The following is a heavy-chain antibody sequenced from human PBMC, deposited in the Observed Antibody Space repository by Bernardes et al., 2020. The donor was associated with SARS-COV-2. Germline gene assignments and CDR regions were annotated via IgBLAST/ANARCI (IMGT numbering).Heavy chain of an antibody. CDR1: GGSISSYY. J-gene: IGHJ6*02. CDR3: ARLRVAARQKSYYYYYGMDV. V-gene: IGHV4-59*01. D-gene: IGHD6-6*01. Sequence: SETLSLTCTVSGGSISSYYWSWIRQPPGKGLEWIGYIYYSGSTNYNPSLKSRVTISVDTSKNQFSLKLSSVTAADTAVYYCARLRVAARQKSYYYYYGMDVWGQGTTVTVSS. CDR2: IYYSGST.